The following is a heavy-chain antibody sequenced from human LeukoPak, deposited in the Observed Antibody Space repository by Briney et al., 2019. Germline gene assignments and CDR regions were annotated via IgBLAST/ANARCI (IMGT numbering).Heavy chain of an antibody. CDR1: GFTVSSNY. J-gene: IGHJ3*02. V-gene: IGHV3-53*01. CDR3: ARSEVRGSDENDAFDI. Sequence: GGSLRLSCAASGFTVSSNYMSWVRQAPGKGLEWVSVIYSGGSTYYADSVKGRFTISRDNSKNTLYLQMNSLRAEDTAVYYCARSEVRGSDENDAFDIWGQGTKVTVSS. CDR2: IYSGGST. D-gene: IGHD1-26*01.